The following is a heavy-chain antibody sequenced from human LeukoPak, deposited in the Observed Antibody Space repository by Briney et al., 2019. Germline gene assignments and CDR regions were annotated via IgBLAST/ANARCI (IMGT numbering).Heavy chain of an antibody. V-gene: IGHV7-4-1*02. CDR3: ARAGLSASGSFGRRYYYYGMDV. CDR2: INTKTGNP. J-gene: IGHJ6*02. D-gene: IGHD3-10*01. CDR1: GYTLTNYT. Sequence: ASVKVSCKGFGYTLTNYTMNWVRQAPGQGLEWMGWINTKTGNPTYAQDFTGRFVFSLDTSVSTAYLQISSLKAEDTVVYFCARAGLSASGSFGRRYYYYGMDVWGQGTTVTVSS.